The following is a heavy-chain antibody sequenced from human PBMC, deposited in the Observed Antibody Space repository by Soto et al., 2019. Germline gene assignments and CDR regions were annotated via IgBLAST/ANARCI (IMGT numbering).Heavy chain of an antibody. CDR1: GGSISSYY. CDR3: ARGSELPYYFDD. Sequence: SETLSLTCTVSGGSISSYYWSWIRQPPGKGLEWIGYIYYSGSTNYNPSLKSRVTISVDTSKNQFSLKLSSVTAADTAVYYCARGSELPYYFDDWGQGTLVTVSS. D-gene: IGHD3-10*01. V-gene: IGHV4-59*08. CDR2: IYYSGST. J-gene: IGHJ4*02.